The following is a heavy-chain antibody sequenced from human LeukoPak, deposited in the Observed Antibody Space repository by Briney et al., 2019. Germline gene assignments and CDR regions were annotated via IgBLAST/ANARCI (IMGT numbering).Heavy chain of an antibody. CDR3: ARDCGRDGYKQPDYYYYGMDV. CDR1: GGSISSGGYY. Sequence: PSETLSLTCTVSGGSISSGGYYRSWIRQHPGKGLEWIGYIYYSGSTYYNPSLKSRVTISVDTSKNQFSLKLSSVTAADTAVYYCARDCGRDGYKQPDYYYYGMDVWGQGTTVTVSS. J-gene: IGHJ6*02. D-gene: IGHD5-24*01. CDR2: IYYSGST. V-gene: IGHV4-31*03.